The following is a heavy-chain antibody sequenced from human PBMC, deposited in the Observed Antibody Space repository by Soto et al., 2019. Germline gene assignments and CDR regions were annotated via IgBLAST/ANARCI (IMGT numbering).Heavy chain of an antibody. CDR1: GFTFSSYG. CDR2: IWYDGSNK. Sequence: GGSLRLSCAASGFTFSSYGMHWVRQAPGKGLEWVAVIWYDGSNKYYADSVKGRFTISRDNSKNTLYLQMNSLRAEDTAVYYCAREEGTPNPLVMITFGGVIVKSLDYWGQGTLVTVSS. J-gene: IGHJ4*02. CDR3: AREEGTPNPLVMITFGGVIVKSLDY. V-gene: IGHV3-33*01. D-gene: IGHD3-16*02.